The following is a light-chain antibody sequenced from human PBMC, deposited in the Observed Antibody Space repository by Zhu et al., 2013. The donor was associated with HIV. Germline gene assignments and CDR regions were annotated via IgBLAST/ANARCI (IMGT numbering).Light chain of an antibody. CDR3: QQYTLFPVT. CDR1: QDINNY. Sequence: DIQMTQSPSSLSASVGDRVTITCRSSQDINNYLAWFQKKPGKAPKSLIYSASNLQSGVPSRFSGGGSGTDFTLTISNLQPEDFATYYCQQYTLFPVTFGQGTKVNIK. CDR2: SAS. J-gene: IGKJ1*01. V-gene: IGKV1-16*01.